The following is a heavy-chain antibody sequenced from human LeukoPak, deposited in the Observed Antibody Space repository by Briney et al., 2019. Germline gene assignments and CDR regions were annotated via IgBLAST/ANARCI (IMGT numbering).Heavy chain of an antibody. CDR1: GYTFTSYG. D-gene: IGHD3/OR15-3a*01. J-gene: IGHJ4*02. Sequence: ASVKVSRKASGYTFTSYGISWVRQAPGQGLEWMGWISAYNGNTNYAQKFQGRVTMTRDTSTSTVYMELSSLRSEDTAVYYCARTQDWSHIANFDHWGQGTLVTVSS. CDR3: ARTQDWSHIANFDH. CDR2: ISAYNGNT. V-gene: IGHV1-18*01.